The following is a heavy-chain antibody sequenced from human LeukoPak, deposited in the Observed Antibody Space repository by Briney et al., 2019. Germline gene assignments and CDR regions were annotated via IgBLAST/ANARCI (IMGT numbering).Heavy chain of an antibody. CDR3: AIEGYSGSYSGP. J-gene: IGHJ5*02. V-gene: IGHV1-2*02. D-gene: IGHD1-26*01. CDR1: GYTFTGYY. CDR2: INPNSGGT. Sequence: ASVMVSCKASGYTFTGYYMHWVRQAPGQGLQWMGGINPNSGGTNYAQKFQGRVTMTRDTSISTAYMELSRLRSDDTAVYYCAIEGYSGSYSGPWGQGTLVTVSS.